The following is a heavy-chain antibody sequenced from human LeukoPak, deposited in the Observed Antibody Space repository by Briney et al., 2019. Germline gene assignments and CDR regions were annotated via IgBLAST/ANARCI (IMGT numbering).Heavy chain of an antibody. CDR1: GYTFTGYY. J-gene: IGHJ6*02. D-gene: IGHD6-13*01. CDR3: ARDLGEKQQLGRSSYGMDV. CDR2: INPNSGGT. V-gene: IGHV1-2*04. Sequence: GASVKVSCKASGYTFTGYYMHWVRQAPGQGLEWMGWINPNSGGTNYTQKFQGWATMTRDTSISTAYMELSRLRSDDTAVYYCARDLGEKQQLGRSSYGMDVWGQGTTVTVSS.